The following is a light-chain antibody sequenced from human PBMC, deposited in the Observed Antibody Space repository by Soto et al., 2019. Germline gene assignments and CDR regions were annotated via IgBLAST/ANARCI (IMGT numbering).Light chain of an antibody. CDR1: QTINSW. CDR2: KAS. V-gene: IGKV1-5*03. CDR3: QHSNTYPIT. Sequence: DIQLTQSPSTLSASVGDRVTITCRASQTINSWLAWYQQKPGKAPKVLIYKASSLESGVPSRFSGSGSGTEFTITISSLQPDDFAPYYCQHSNTYPITFGQGTRLEIK. J-gene: IGKJ5*01.